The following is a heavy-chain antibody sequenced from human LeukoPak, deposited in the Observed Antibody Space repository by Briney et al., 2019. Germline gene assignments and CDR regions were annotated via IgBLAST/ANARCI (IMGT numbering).Heavy chain of an antibody. Sequence: SETLSLTCAVYGGSFSGYYWSWIRQPPGKGLEWIGEINHSGSTNYNPSLKSRVTISVDTSKNQFSLKLSSVTAADTAVYYCARLKGSGSYQDYWGQGTLVTVSS. V-gene: IGHV4-34*01. CDR2: INHSGST. D-gene: IGHD3-10*01. J-gene: IGHJ4*02. CDR1: GGSFSGYY. CDR3: ARLKGSGSYQDY.